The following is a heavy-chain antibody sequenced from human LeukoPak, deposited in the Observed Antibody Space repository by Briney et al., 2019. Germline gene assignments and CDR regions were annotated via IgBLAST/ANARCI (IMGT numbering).Heavy chain of an antibody. Sequence: SETLSLTCTVSGGSIGSSSYYWGWIRQPPGKGLEWIGTIYYSGSTYYNASLKSRVTISVDTSKNQFSLKLSSVTAADTAVYYCARSPGGALNWFDPWGQGTLVTVSS. CDR1: GGSIGSSSYY. J-gene: IGHJ5*02. CDR3: ARSPGGALNWFDP. V-gene: IGHV4-39*01. CDR2: IYYSGST. D-gene: IGHD1-1*01.